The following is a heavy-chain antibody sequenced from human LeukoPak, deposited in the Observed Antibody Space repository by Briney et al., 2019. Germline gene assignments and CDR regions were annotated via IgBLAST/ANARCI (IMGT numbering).Heavy chain of an antibody. CDR1: VDSIITDYY. Sequence: SETLSLTCDVSVDSIITDYYSTWLRQPPGQGLEWIGGIYHSGRTYYNPSLKGRVTISVDTSKNQFSLKLYSVTAADSAVYYCARATKTSDSRGYFPFDYWGQGTRVTVSS. J-gene: IGHJ4*02. D-gene: IGHD3-22*01. V-gene: IGHV4-38-2*01. CDR2: IYHSGRT. CDR3: ARATKTSDSRGYFPFDY.